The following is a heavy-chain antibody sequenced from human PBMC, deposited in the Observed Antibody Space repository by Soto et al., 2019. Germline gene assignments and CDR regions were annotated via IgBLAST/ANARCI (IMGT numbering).Heavy chain of an antibody. D-gene: IGHD2-8*01. J-gene: IGHJ4*02. CDR2: ISSSSSYI. CDR1: GFTFSSYS. Sequence: EVQLVESGGGLVKPGGSLRLSCAASGFTFSSYSMNWVRQAPGKGLEWVSSISSSSSYIYYADSVKGRFTISRDNAKNSLYLQMTSLRAEDTAVYYCERDQLAYCTNGVCYTSYYFDYWGQGTRVTVSS. V-gene: IGHV3-21*01. CDR3: ERDQLAYCTNGVCYTSYYFDY.